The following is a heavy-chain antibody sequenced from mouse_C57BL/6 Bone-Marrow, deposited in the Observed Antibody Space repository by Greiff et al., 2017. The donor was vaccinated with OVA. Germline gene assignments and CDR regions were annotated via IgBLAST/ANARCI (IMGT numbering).Heavy chain of an antibody. Sequence: VQLQQSGPVLVKPGASVKMSCKASGYTFTDYYMNWVKQSHGKSLEWIGVINPYNGGTSYNQKFKGKATLTVDKSSSTAYMELNSLTSEDSAVYYCARGGLRRLYFDYWGQGTTLTVSS. J-gene: IGHJ2*01. V-gene: IGHV1-19*01. CDR1: GYTFTDYY. CDR3: ARGGLRRLYFDY. CDR2: INPYNGGT. D-gene: IGHD1-2*01.